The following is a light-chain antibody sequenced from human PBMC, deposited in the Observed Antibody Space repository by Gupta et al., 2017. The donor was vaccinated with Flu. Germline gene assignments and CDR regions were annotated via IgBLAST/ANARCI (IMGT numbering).Light chain of an antibody. CDR3: QQYGNSPPYN. Sequence: EIVLTQSPGTLSLSPGERATLSCRASQSVSSSYLAWYQQKPGQAPRLLIYGTSSRDTGIPDRFSGSGSGTDFTLTISRLEPEDFAVYYCQQYGNSPPYNFGQGTKVEIK. CDR2: GTS. J-gene: IGKJ2*01. CDR1: QSVSSSY. V-gene: IGKV3-20*01.